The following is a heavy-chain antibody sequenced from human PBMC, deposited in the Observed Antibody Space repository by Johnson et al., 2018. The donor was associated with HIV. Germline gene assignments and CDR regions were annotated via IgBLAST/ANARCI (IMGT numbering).Heavy chain of an antibody. Sequence: EVQLVESGGGLVKPGGSLRLSCAASGFTFSSYWMSWVRQAPGKGLEWVANIKQDGSEKYYVDSVKGRFTISRDNAKNSLYLQMNSLRAEDTAVYYCARLIVGAPGAFDIWGQGTMVTVSS. CDR2: IKQDGSEK. J-gene: IGHJ3*02. CDR1: GFTFSSYW. V-gene: IGHV3-7*05. D-gene: IGHD1-26*01. CDR3: ARLIVGAPGAFDI.